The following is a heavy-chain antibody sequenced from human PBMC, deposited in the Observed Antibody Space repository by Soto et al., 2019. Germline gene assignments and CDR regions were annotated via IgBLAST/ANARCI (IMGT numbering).Heavy chain of an antibody. CDR2: IYHSGST. CDR1: GGSISSGGYS. CDR3: ARENNVLPGGYFDY. D-gene: IGHD3-10*01. V-gene: IGHV4-30-2*01. Sequence: QLQLQESGSGLVKPSQTLSLTCAVSGGSISSGGYSWSWIRQPPGKGLEWIGYIYHSGSTYYNPSLKSRVTTSVDRSKHQFSLKLSSVTAADTAVYYCARENNVLPGGYFDYWGQGTLVTVSS. J-gene: IGHJ4*02.